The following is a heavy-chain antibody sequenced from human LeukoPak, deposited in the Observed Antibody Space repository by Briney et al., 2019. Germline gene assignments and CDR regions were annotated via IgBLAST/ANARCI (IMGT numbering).Heavy chain of an antibody. CDR1: GFSFDDYA. Sequence: GGSLRLSCAASGFSFDDYAMHWVRQAPGKGLEWVSGISWKSGSIGYADSVKGRFTISRDNAKNSLYLQMNSLRAEDTAVYYCLTIVETTIDGFDIWGQGAMVTVSS. CDR3: LTIVETTIDGFDI. CDR2: ISWKSGSI. D-gene: IGHD1-26*01. V-gene: IGHV3-9*01. J-gene: IGHJ3*02.